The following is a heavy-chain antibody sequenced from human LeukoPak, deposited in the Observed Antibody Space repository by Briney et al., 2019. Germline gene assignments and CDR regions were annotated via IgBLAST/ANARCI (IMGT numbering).Heavy chain of an antibody. CDR1: GFTFSSYA. Sequence: GRSLRLSCAASGFTFSSYAMHWVRQAPGKGLEWVAVISYDGSNKCYADSVKGRFTISRDNSKNTLYLQMNSLRAEDTAVYYCARVRSYRGSTYFDYWGQGTLVTVSS. CDR3: ARVRSYRGSTYFDY. J-gene: IGHJ4*02. V-gene: IGHV3-30-3*01. CDR2: ISYDGSNK. D-gene: IGHD1-26*01.